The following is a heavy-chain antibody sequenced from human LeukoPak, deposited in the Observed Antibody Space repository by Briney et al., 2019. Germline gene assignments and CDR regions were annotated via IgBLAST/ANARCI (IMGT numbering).Heavy chain of an antibody. Sequence: SGGSLRLSCAASGFTFSSYAMNWVRQAPGEGLEWVSYIRSTGSSTAYADSVKGRFAISRDNAKNSLYLQMNGLRVEDTAIYYCARVYYASWSGQPLSQHWLDPWGQGTLVTVCS. CDR1: GFTFSSYA. V-gene: IGHV3-48*04. D-gene: IGHD3-3*01. CDR3: ARVYYASWSGQPLSQHWLDP. J-gene: IGHJ5*02. CDR2: IRSTGSST.